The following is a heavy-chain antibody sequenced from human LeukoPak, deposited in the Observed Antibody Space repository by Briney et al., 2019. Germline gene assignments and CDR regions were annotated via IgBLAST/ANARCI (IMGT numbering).Heavy chain of an antibody. J-gene: IGHJ3*02. CDR2: INHSGST. Sequence: SEALSLTCAVYGGSFSGYYWSWIRQPPGKGLEWIGEINHSGSTNYNPSLKSRVTISVDTSKNQFSLKLSSVTAADTAVYYCARPRGAYYDFWSGRTHAFDIWGQGTMVTVSS. V-gene: IGHV4-34*01. D-gene: IGHD3-3*01. CDR1: GGSFSGYY. CDR3: ARPRGAYYDFWSGRTHAFDI.